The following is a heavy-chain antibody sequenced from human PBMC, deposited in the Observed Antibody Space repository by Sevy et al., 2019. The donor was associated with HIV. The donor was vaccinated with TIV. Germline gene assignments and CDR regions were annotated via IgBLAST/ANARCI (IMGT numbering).Heavy chain of an antibody. D-gene: IGHD4-17*01. J-gene: IGHJ6*02. Sequence: GGSLRLSCAASGFTFSSYWMSWVRQAPGKGLVWVANIKQDGSEKYYVDSVKGRFTISRDNAKNSLYLQMNSLSAEDTAVYYCARDRFSTVGLYYYYGMDVWGQGTTVTVSS. CDR2: IKQDGSEK. V-gene: IGHV3-7*03. CDR1: GFTFSSYW. CDR3: ARDRFSTVGLYYYYGMDV.